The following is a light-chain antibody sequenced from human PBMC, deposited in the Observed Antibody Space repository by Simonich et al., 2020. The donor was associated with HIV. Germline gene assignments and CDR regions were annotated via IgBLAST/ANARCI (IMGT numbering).Light chain of an antibody. CDR1: KYITKY. Sequence: DIQMTQSPSSLSASVGDRVTITCRASKYITKYLNWYQQKPGKAPELLIYAASNLQSGVPSRFSGSGSGTDFTLTISSLQREDFASYYCQQSYSTPFTFGQGTKVEIK. CDR2: AAS. CDR3: QQSYSTPFT. J-gene: IGKJ2*01. V-gene: IGKV1-39*01.